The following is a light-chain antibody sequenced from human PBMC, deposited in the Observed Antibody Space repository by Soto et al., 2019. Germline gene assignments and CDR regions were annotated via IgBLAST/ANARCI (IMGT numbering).Light chain of an antibody. Sequence: DIVMTQSPDSLAVSLGERATINCKYSQSVLYSSNNKNYLGWYQQKPGQTPKLLIYWASTRESGVSDRFSGSGSGTDFTLTISSLQADDVAVYYCQQYYSPPYTFGQGTRQEIK. CDR2: WAS. J-gene: IGKJ2*01. V-gene: IGKV4-1*01. CDR3: QQYYSPPYT. CDR1: QSVLYSSNNKNY.